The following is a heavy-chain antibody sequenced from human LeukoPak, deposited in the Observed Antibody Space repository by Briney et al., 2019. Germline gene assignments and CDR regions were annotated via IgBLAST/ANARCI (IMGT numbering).Heavy chain of an antibody. J-gene: IGHJ4*02. Sequence: PGGSLRLSCAASGFTFSTYTMNWVRQAPGKGLEWVSSISSSGRNIYYADSVKGRFTISRDNSNNTLYLQMNSLRAEDTAVYYCARDMQRVAFLEWLSSGFDCWGQGTLATVSS. CDR3: ARDMQRVAFLEWLSSGFDC. CDR2: ISSSGRNI. CDR1: GFTFSTYT. D-gene: IGHD3-3*02. V-gene: IGHV3-21*01.